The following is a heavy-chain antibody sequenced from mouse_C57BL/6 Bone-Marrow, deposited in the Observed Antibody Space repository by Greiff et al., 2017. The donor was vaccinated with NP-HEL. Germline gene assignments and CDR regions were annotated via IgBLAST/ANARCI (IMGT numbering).Heavy chain of an antibody. CDR1: GFSFNTYA. Sequence: EVQRVESGGGLVQPKGSLKLSCAASGFSFNTYAMNWVRPAPGKGLEWVARIRSKSNNYATYYAASVKDRFTISRDDSESMLYLQMNNLKTEDTAMYYCVREGKGYDGAWFAYWGQGTLVTVSA. J-gene: IGHJ3*01. D-gene: IGHD2-12*01. CDR3: VREGKGYDGAWFAY. CDR2: IRSKSNNYAT. V-gene: IGHV10-1*01.